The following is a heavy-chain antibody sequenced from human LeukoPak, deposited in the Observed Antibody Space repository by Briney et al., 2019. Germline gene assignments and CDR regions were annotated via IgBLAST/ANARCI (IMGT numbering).Heavy chain of an antibody. CDR1: GYTFTNYG. J-gene: IGHJ3*02. V-gene: IGHV1-69*06. Sequence: SVKVSCKASGYTFTNYGLTWVRQAPGQGLEWMGGIIPIFGTANYAQKFQGRVTITADKSTSTAYMELRSLRSDDTAVYYCARRELGGAFDIWGQGTMVTVSS. D-gene: IGHD3-16*01. CDR2: IIPIFGTA. CDR3: ARRELGGAFDI.